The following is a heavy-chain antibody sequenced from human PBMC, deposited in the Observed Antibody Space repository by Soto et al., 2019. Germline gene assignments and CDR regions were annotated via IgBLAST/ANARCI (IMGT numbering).Heavy chain of an antibody. CDR2: IKQDGSDK. CDR3: ARVPMVSDDPLAYDYYGMDV. Sequence: EVQLVESGGGLVQPGGSLRLSCAASGFTFSSYWMSWVRQAPGQGLEWVDNIKQDGSDKYYVDSVKGRFTISRDNANNSLYLQMHSLRAEDTAVYYGARVPMVSDDPLAYDYYGMDVWGQGTTVTVSS. J-gene: IGHJ6*02. V-gene: IGHV3-7*03. D-gene: IGHD2-8*01. CDR1: GFTFSSYW.